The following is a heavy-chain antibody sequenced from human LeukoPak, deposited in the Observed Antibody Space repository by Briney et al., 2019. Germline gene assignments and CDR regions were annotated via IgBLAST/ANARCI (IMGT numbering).Heavy chain of an antibody. CDR2: IYHDGST. CDR1: GGSISSNNW. D-gene: IGHD5-18*01. Sequence: SETLSLTCAVSGGSISSNNWWIWLRQSPEKGLGGIGEIYHDGSTNYNPSLKSRVTISMDKSKNQLSLKLNFVTAADTAVYYCARDRGGYTYSHDYWGQGTLVTVSS. V-gene: IGHV4-4*02. CDR3: ARDRGGYTYSHDY. J-gene: IGHJ4*02.